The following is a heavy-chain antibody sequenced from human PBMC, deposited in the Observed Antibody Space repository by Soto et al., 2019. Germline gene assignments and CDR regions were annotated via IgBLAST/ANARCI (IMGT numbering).Heavy chain of an antibody. Sequence: QVQLMESGGCVVQPGRSLRLSCAASGFTFSIYGMHWVRQATGKGLGWLAVISEDGSHNFYADSAKGRFTISRDNSDNTLYLQMNSLRPEDTAVYYCTKDQVRDSSGLFGVDYLGQGTLVTVSS. V-gene: IGHV3-30*18. D-gene: IGHD3-22*01. CDR3: TKDQVRDSSGLFGVDY. CDR2: ISEDGSHN. J-gene: IGHJ4*02. CDR1: GFTFSIYG.